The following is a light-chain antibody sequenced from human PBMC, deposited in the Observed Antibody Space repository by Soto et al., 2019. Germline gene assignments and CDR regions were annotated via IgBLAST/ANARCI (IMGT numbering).Light chain of an antibody. J-gene: IGKJ5*01. V-gene: IGKV1-5*03. CDR2: QAS. CDR1: QSIINW. Sequence: DIRMTQCPSTLSASVGVTLTITCRASQSIINWLAWYQQKPGKAPKLLIQQASTLQWGVPSRFSGSGSETDCTLTISSLQNEDGGMYYGQQYSRFTITFGQGTRLEIK. CDR3: QQYSRFTIT.